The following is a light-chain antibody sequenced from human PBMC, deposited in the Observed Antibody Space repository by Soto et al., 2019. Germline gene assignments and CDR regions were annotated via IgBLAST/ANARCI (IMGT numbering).Light chain of an antibody. CDR1: QSVSGW. V-gene: IGKV1-5*01. Sequence: DIQMTHSPSTLSASVGDTVTDTCRASQSVSGWLGWYQQKPGEAPKLLIYDVSALPRGVPSRFSGSGSGTKFTLTIASLQADDFATDYCQQYETFSGTFGPGTKVDI. CDR2: DVS. CDR3: QQYETFSGT. J-gene: IGKJ1*01.